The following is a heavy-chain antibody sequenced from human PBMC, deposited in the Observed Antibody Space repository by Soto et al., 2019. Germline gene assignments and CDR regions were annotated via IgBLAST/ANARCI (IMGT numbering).Heavy chain of an antibody. D-gene: IGHD3-9*01. CDR3: ARDDPLRYFDWLLLYYYYYGMDV. V-gene: IGHV1-18*01. CDR2: ISAYNGNT. CDR1: GYTFTSCG. J-gene: IGHJ6*02. Sequence: ASVKVSCKASGYTFTSCGISWVRQAPGQGLEWMGWISAYNGNTNYAQKLQGRVTMTTDTSTSTAYMELRSLRSDDTAVYYCARDDPLRYFDWLLLYYYYYGMDVWGQGTTVTVSS.